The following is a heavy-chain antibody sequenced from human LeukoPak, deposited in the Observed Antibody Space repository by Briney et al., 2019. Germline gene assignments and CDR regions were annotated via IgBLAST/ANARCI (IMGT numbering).Heavy chain of an antibody. D-gene: IGHD3-10*01. CDR2: IYYSGST. V-gene: IGHV4-39*01. CDR1: GGSISSTSYY. J-gene: IGHJ4*02. Sequence: PSETLSLTSTVSGGSISSTSYYWGWIRQPPGKGLEWTGSIYYSGSTYYNPSLKSRVTISVDSSKRQLSLKLSSVTAADTAVYYCASSNYYGSGSFDYWGQGTLVTVSS. CDR3: ASSNYYGSGSFDY.